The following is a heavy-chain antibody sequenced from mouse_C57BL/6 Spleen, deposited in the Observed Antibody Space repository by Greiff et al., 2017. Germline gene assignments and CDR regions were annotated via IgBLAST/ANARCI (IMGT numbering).Heavy chain of an antibody. V-gene: IGHV5-17*01. CDR1: GFTFSDYG. D-gene: IGHD1-1*01. CDR3: ARPLYYGSSLGY. CDR2: ISSGSSTI. Sequence: EVKVVESGGGLVKPGGSLKLSCAASGFTFSDYGMHWVRQAPEKGLEWVAYISSGSSTIYYADTVKGRFTISRDNAKNTLFLQMTSLRSEDTAMYYCARPLYYGSSLGYWGQGTTLTVSS. J-gene: IGHJ2*01.